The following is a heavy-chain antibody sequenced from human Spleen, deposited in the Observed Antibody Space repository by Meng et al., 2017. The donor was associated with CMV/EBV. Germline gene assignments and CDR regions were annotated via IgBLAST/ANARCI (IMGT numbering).Heavy chain of an antibody. CDR1: GYTFTSYD. J-gene: IGHJ4*02. D-gene: IGHD3-9*01. CDR3: ARGSILTGYYGFDY. V-gene: IGHV1-8*03. CDR2: MNPNSGNT. Sequence: ASVKVSCKASGYTFTSYDINWVRQATGQGLEWMGWMNPNSGNTVYAQKFQGRVTITRNTSISTAYMELSSLRSEDTAVYYCARGSILTGYYGFDYWGQGTLVTVSS.